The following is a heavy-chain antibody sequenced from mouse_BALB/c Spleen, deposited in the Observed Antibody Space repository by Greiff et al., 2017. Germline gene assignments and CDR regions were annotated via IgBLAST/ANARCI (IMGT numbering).Heavy chain of an antibody. V-gene: IGHV1S81*02. CDR3: AKLGLYYAMDY. CDR1: GYTFTSYL. Sequence: QVQLQQPGAELVKPGASVKLSCKASGYTFTSYLMHWVKQRPGQGLEWIGEINPSNGRTNYNEKFKSKATLTVDKSSSTAYMQLSSLTSEDSAVYYCAKLGLYYAMDYWGQGTSVTVSS. CDR2: INPSNGRT. D-gene: IGHD4-1*01. J-gene: IGHJ4*01.